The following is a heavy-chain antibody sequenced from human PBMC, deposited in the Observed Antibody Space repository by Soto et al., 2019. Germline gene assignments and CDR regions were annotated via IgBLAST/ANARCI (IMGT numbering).Heavy chain of an antibody. CDR2: IIPIFGTA. V-gene: IGHV1-69*06. CDR3: ARGFQWAAAGTDYYYGMDV. CDR1: GGTFSSYA. D-gene: IGHD6-13*01. J-gene: IGHJ6*02. Sequence: GASVKVSFKASGGTFSSYAISWVRQAPGQGLEWMGGIIPIFGTANYAQKFQGRVTITADKSTSTAYMELSSLRSEDTAVYYCARGFQWAAAGTDYYYGMDVWGQGTTVTVSS.